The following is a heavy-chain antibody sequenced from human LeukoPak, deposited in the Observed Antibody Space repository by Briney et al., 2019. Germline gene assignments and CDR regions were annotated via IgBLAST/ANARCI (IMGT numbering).Heavy chain of an antibody. V-gene: IGHV3-23*01. Sequence: PGGSLRLSCAASGFTFSSYAMSWVRQAPGKGLEWVSTISDNGGNTYYTDSVKGRFTISRDNSKNTLYLQMNSLRAEDTAVYYCAKLLGSSGYYPLGYWGQGTLVTVSS. CDR2: ISDNGGNT. CDR1: GFTFSSYA. J-gene: IGHJ4*02. CDR3: AKLLGSSGYYPLGY. D-gene: IGHD3-22*01.